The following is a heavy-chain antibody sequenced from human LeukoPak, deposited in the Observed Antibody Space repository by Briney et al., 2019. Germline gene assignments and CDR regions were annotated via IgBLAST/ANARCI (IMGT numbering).Heavy chain of an antibody. D-gene: IGHD3-9*01. CDR3: ARGPQMVLTGYQHDAFDI. Sequence: GGSLRLSCAASGFTFSSYWMSWVRQAPGKGLEWVANIKQDGSEKYYVDSVKGRFTISRDNAKNSLYLQMNSLRAEDTAVYYCARGPQMVLTGYQHDAFDIWGQGTMVTVSS. V-gene: IGHV3-7*03. CDR2: IKQDGSEK. J-gene: IGHJ3*02. CDR1: GFTFSSYW.